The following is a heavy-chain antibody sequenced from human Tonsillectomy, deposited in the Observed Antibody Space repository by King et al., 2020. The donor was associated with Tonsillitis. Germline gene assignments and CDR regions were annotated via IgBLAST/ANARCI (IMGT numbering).Heavy chain of an antibody. J-gene: IGHJ4*02. V-gene: IGHV3-23*04. CDR1: GFTFWSCA. D-gene: IGHD4-17*01. CDR2: VSGSGGTT. CDR3: AKSGEGLTTVTTD. Sequence: VQLVESGGGLVQPGGSLRLSCAASGFTFWSCAMNWVRQAPGKGLEWLSGVSGSGGTTYYADSVRGRFTISRDNSNNTLHLHMNNLTAADTAVYYCAKSGEGLTTVTTDWGQGTLVSVSS.